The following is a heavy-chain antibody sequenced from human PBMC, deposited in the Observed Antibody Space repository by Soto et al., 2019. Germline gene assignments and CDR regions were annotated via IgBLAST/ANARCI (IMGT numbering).Heavy chain of an antibody. V-gene: IGHV3-30*18. Sequence: LRLSCAASGFTFSSYGMHVFRQAPGKGLEWVAVISYDGSNRYCADSVKGRFTISRDNSKNTLYLQMNSLRAEDTAVYYCAKDLLPHSSGWPSDYWGQGTLVTV. CDR1: GFTFSSYG. CDR2: ISYDGSNR. D-gene: IGHD6-19*01. J-gene: IGHJ4*02. CDR3: AKDLLPHSSGWPSDY.